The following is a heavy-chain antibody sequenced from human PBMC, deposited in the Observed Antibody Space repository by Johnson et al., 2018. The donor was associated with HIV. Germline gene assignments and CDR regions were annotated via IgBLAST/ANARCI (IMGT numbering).Heavy chain of an antibody. V-gene: IGHV3-33*01. CDR2: IWYDGSNK. CDR3: ARDLGRPDAFDV. CDR1: GFTFSSYG. D-gene: IGHD2-15*01. Sequence: VQLVESGGGVVQPGGSLRLSCAASGFTFSSYGMHWVRQAPGTGLEWVAVIWYDGSNKYYADSVKGRFTISRDNAKNSLYLQMNSLRAEDTAVYYCARDLGRPDAFDVWGQGTMVTVSS. J-gene: IGHJ3*01.